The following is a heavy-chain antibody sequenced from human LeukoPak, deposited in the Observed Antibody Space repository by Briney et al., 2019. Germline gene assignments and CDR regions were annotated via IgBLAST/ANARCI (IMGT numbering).Heavy chain of an antibody. CDR1: GGTFSSYA. Sequence: ASVKVSCKASGGTFSSYAISWVRQAPGQGLEWMGRIIPIFGTANYAQKFQGRVTITTDESTSTAYMELSSLRSEDTAVYYCARAKAGSSSGFQYYFDYWGQGTLVTVSS. J-gene: IGHJ4*02. D-gene: IGHD6-19*01. V-gene: IGHV1-69*05. CDR3: ARAKAGSSSGFQYYFDY. CDR2: IIPIFGTA.